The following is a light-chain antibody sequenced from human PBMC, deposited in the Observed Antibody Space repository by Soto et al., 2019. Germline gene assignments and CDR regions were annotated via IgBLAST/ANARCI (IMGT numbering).Light chain of an antibody. CDR1: SSDVGGHNY. V-gene: IGLV2-14*01. CDR2: EVT. CDR3: GSYTSASTPYV. Sequence: QSALTQPASVSGSPGQSITVSCTGSSSDVGGHNYVSWYQHHPGKAPKLMIYEVTNRPSGVSNRFSGSKSGNTASLTISGVQAEDEADYYCGSYTSASTPYVFGTGTKLTVL. J-gene: IGLJ1*01.